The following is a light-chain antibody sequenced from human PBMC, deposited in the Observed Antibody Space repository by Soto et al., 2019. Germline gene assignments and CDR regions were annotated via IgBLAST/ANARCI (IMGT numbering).Light chain of an antibody. CDR3: QQYNNWPPMYT. Sequence: EMVMTQSPVTLSVSPGGGATLSCRASQSISHNLAWYQQKPGQAPRLLIYCASVRATGVPSRFTGSGSGTEFTLTISSLQPEDFAVYYCQQYNNWPPMYTFGQGTRLDMK. CDR2: CAS. J-gene: IGKJ2*01. V-gene: IGKV3-15*01. CDR1: QSISHN.